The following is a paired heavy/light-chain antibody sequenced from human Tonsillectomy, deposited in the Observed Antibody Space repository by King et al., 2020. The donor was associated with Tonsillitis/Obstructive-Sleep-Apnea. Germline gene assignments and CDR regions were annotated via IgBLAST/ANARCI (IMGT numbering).Heavy chain of an antibody. J-gene: IGHJ1*01. Sequence: QVQLVQSGAEVKKPGSSVKVSCQTSGGTFSTYVISWVRQAPGQGLEWMGGIVPVLGTANYVQKFQGRVTITADTSTSTAYMELSSLSSEDTAVYYCARRGDSYGAEYFLYWGQGTLITVSS. CDR2: IVPVLGTA. CDR1: GGTFSTYV. CDR3: ARRGDSYGAEYFLY. V-gene: IGHV1-69*10. D-gene: IGHD5-18*01.
Light chain of an antibody. V-gene: IGKV1-5*03. J-gene: IGKJ2*01. CDR3: QQYDSYPYT. Sequence: DIQMTQSPSTLSASVGDRVTITCRASQTLSGWLAWYQQKPGKAPKVLIYKASSLESGVPSRFSGSGSGTEFTLTIGSLQPDDFATYYCQQYDSYPYTFGQGTKLEIK. CDR2: KAS. CDR1: QTLSGW.